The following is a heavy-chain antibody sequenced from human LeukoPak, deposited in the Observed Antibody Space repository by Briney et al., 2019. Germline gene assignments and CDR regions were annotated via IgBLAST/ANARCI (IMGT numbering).Heavy chain of an antibody. V-gene: IGHV3-48*03. D-gene: IGHD6-19*01. CDR3: ARDRQWLARGDY. Sequence: PGGSLRLSCAASGFTFSSYEMNWVRQAPGKGLEWVSYISSSGSTTYYADSVKGRFTISRDNAKNSLYLQMNSLRAEDTAVYYCARDRQWLARGDYWGQGTLVTVSS. CDR1: GFTFSSYE. J-gene: IGHJ4*02. CDR2: ISSSGSTT.